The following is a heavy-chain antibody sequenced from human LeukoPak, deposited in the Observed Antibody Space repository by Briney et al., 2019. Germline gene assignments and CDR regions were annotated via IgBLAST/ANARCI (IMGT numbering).Heavy chain of an antibody. V-gene: IGHV4-59*01. Sequence: SETLSLTCAVYGGSFSGYYWSWIRQPPGKGLEWIGYIYYSGSTNDNPSLKSRVTISVDTSKNQFSLKLSSVTAADTAVYYCARASLRNYYGMDVWGQGTTVTVSS. CDR1: GGSFSGYY. CDR2: IYYSGST. CDR3: ARASLRNYYGMDV. J-gene: IGHJ6*02.